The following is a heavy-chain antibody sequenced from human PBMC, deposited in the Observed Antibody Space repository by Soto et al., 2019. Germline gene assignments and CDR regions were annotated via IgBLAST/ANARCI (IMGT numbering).Heavy chain of an antibody. D-gene: IGHD6-13*01. CDR3: ARVGSSWYYPALGPHYFDY. V-gene: IGHV4-59*08. J-gene: IGHJ4*02. CDR2: IYYSGST. CDR1: GGSISSYY. Sequence: PSETLSLTCTVSGGSISSYYWSWIRQPPGKGLEWIGYIYYSGSTNYNPSLKSRVTISVDTSKNQFSLKLSSVTAADTAVYYCARVGSSWYYPALGPHYFDYWGQGTLVTVSS.